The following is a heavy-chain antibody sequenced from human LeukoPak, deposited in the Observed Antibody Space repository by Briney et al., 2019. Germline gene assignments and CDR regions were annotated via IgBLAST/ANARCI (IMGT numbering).Heavy chain of an antibody. V-gene: IGHV4-59*01. CDR2: VYYSGTT. CDR3: ARALDSSSWYDY. Sequence: SETLSLTCKVSGGSISSFYWSWIRQPPGKGLEWIGCVYYSGTTNYNPSLKSRVTISGDTSKNQFSLKLSSVTAADTAVYYCARALDSSSWYDYWGQGTLVTVSS. J-gene: IGHJ4*02. D-gene: IGHD6-13*01. CDR1: GGSISSFY.